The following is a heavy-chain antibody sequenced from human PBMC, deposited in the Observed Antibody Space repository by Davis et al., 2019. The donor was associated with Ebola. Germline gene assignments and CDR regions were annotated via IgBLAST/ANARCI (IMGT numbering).Heavy chain of an antibody. CDR2: ISSSSSTI. J-gene: IGHJ4*02. Sequence: GESLKISCAASGFTFSSYWMSWVRQAPGKGLEWVSYISSSSSTIYYADSVKGRFTISRDNAKNSLYLQMNSLRAEDTAVYYCARVGRWLQLSNFDYWGQGTLVTVSS. CDR3: ARVGRWLQLSNFDY. D-gene: IGHD5-24*01. CDR1: GFTFSSYW. V-gene: IGHV3-48*01.